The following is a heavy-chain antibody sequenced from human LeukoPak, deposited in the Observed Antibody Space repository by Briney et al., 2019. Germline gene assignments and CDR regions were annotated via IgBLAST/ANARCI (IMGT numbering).Heavy chain of an antibody. Sequence: ASVKVSRKASGYTFTGYYMHWVRQAPGQGLEWMGWINPNSGGTNYAQKFQGRVTMTRDTSISTAYMELSRLRSDDTAVYYCARVYYYGSGSYDFDYWGQGTLVTVSS. CDR2: INPNSGGT. D-gene: IGHD3-10*01. J-gene: IGHJ4*02. CDR3: ARVYYYGSGSYDFDY. V-gene: IGHV1-2*02. CDR1: GYTFTGYY.